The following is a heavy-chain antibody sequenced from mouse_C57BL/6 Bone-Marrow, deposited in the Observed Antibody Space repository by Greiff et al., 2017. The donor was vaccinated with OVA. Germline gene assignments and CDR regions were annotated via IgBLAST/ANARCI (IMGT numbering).Heavy chain of an antibody. CDR1: GFNIKDDY. J-gene: IGHJ1*03. Sequence: EVQLVESGAELVRPGASVKLSCTASGFNIKDDYMHWVKQRPEQGLEWIGWIDPENGDTEYASKFQGKATITADTSSNTAYLQLSSLTSEDTAVYYCTRDYRYFDVWGTGTTVTVSS. CDR2: IDPENGDT. CDR3: TRDYRYFDV. V-gene: IGHV14-4*01.